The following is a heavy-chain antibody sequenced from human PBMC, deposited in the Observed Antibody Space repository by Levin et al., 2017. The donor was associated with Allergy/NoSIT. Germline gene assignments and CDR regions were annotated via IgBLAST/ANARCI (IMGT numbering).Heavy chain of an antibody. D-gene: IGHD3-10*01. CDR2: IFETGST. CDR3: ARSYLFPSGSYALDP. J-gene: IGHJ5*02. V-gene: IGHV4-59*01. CDR1: GVSTSGYY. Sequence: NSSETLSLTCSVSGVSTSGYYWNWIRQLPGKGLEWIGQIFETGSTTYNPSLKSRVTMSLDTSKNHLSLKLRSVTAADTAVYYCARSYLFPSGSYALDPWGQGTAVTVSS.